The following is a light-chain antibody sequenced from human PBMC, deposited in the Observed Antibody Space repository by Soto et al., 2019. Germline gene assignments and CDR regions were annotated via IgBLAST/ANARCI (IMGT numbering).Light chain of an antibody. CDR1: QGISSA. CDR3: QQFNNYPPLT. V-gene: IGKV1D-13*01. Sequence: AIQLTQSPSSLSASVGDRVTITCRASQGISSALAWYQQKPGKAPKLLIYDASSLESGVPSRFSGSGSGTEFAVTISILQPADVETCYCQQFNNYPPLTFGGGTKVEIK. J-gene: IGKJ4*01. CDR2: DAS.